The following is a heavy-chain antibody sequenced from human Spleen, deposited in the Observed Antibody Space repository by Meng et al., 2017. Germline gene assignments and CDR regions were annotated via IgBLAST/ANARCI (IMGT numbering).Heavy chain of an antibody. Sequence: SLKISCAASGFTFDDYAMHWVRQAPGKGLEWVSGISWNSGSIGYADSVKGRFTISRDNAKNSLYLQMNSLRAEDTALYYCAKDRLDGNAYFNYFDYWGQGTLVTVSS. D-gene: IGHD3-16*01. V-gene: IGHV3-9*01. CDR3: AKDRLDGNAYFNYFDY. CDR1: GFTFDDYA. CDR2: ISWNSGSI. J-gene: IGHJ4*02.